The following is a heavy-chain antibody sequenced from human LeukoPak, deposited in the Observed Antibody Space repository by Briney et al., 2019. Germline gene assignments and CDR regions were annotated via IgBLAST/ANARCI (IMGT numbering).Heavy chain of an antibody. CDR1: GGSISSYY. J-gene: IGHJ4*02. CDR2: IYYSGST. D-gene: IGHD5-18*01. Sequence: SETLSLTCTVSGGSISSYYWSWIRHPPGKGLEWIGYIYYSGSTNYNPSLKSRVTISVDTSKNQFSLKLSSVTAADTAVYYCARGKRTAMVQYYFDYWGQGTLVTVSS. CDR3: ARGKRTAMVQYYFDY. V-gene: IGHV4-59*01.